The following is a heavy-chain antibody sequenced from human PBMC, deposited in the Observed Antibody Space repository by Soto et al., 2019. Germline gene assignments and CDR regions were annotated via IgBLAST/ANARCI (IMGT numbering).Heavy chain of an antibody. Sequence: SETLSLTCTVSGGSISSYYWSWIRQPPGKGLEWIGYIYYSGSTNYNPSLKSRVTISVDTSKNQFSLKLSSVTAADTAVYYCARRRGWLTTGGGWFDPWGQGTLVTVSS. V-gene: IGHV4-59*01. J-gene: IGHJ5*02. CDR3: ARRRGWLTTGGGWFDP. CDR2: IYYSGST. D-gene: IGHD6-19*01. CDR1: GGSISSYY.